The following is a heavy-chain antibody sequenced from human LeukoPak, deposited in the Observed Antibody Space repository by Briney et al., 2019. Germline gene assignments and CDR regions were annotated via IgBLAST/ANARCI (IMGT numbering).Heavy chain of an antibody. CDR1: GFTFSSYS. J-gene: IGHJ4*02. D-gene: IGHD6-13*01. V-gene: IGHV3-48*01. CDR2: ISSSSSTI. CDR3: AKDRRRIAAAGKDY. Sequence: GGSLRLSCAASGFTFSSYSMNWVRQAPGKGLEWVSYISSSSSTIYYADSVKGRFTISRDNAKNSLYLQMNSLRAEDTAVYYCAKDRRRIAAAGKDYWGQGTLVTVSS.